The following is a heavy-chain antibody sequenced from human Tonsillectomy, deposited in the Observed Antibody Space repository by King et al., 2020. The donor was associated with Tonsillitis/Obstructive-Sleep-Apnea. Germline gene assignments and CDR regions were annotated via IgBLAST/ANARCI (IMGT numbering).Heavy chain of an antibody. V-gene: IGHV1-46*01. CDR2: INPSGGST. CDR3: ARSPRYCGGDCYHFDY. J-gene: IGHJ4*02. CDR1: GYTFTSYH. Sequence: GQLVQSGAEVKKPGASVKVSCKASGYTFTSYHMHWVRQAPGQGLEWMAIINPSGGSTSYAQKFQGRVTMTRDTSTSTVYMELSSLRSEDTAVYYCARSPRYCGGDCYHFDYWGQGTLVTVSS. D-gene: IGHD2-21*02.